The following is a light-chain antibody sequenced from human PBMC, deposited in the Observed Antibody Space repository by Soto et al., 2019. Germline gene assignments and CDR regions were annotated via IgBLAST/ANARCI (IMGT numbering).Light chain of an antibody. V-gene: IGLV1-47*01. CDR1: SSNIGSNY. J-gene: IGLJ7*01. Sequence: QSVLTQPPSASGTSGQRCTISCSGSSSNIGSNYVYWYQQLPGTAPKLLIYRNNQRTSGVPDRFSGSKSGTSASLAISGLRSEDEADYYCAAWDDSLSGPVFGGGTQLTVL. CDR3: AAWDDSLSGPV. CDR2: RNN.